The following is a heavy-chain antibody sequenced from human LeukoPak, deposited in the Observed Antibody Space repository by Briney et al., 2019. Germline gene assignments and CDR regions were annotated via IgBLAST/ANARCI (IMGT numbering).Heavy chain of an antibody. J-gene: IGHJ4*02. CDR3: ARESDCTNGVCYRPFDY. V-gene: IGHV1-18*01. Sequence: ASVKVSCKASGYTFTRYGISWVRQAPGQGLEWMGWISGYNGNIKYAQKVQGRVTMTTDTSTSTAYMELRSLRSDDTAVYYCARESDCTNGVCYRPFDYWGQGTLVTVSS. D-gene: IGHD2-8*01. CDR1: GYTFTRYG. CDR2: ISGYNGNI.